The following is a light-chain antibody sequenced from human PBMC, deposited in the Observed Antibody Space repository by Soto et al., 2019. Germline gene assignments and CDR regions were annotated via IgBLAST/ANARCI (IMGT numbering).Light chain of an antibody. J-gene: IGKJ1*01. CDR3: QQYNSYSWT. V-gene: IGKV1-5*01. Sequence: DIQMTQSPSTLSASVGDTVTVTCRASQSVSGWLAWYQQKPGKAPKLLIYDASSLQTGVPSRFSGSGSGTDFTLTISSLQPDDFATYYCQQYNSYSWTFGQGTKVDNK. CDR2: DAS. CDR1: QSVSGW.